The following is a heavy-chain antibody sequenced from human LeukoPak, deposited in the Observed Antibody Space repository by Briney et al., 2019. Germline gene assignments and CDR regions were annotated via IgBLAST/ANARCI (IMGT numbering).Heavy chain of an antibody. Sequence: ASVKVSCKASEYTFTGYYVHWVRQAPGQGLEWMGWINPNSGGTNYAQKFQGRVTMTRDTSISTAYMELSRLRSDDTAVYYCARDVGGLHYDYGMDVWGQGTTVTVSS. CDR1: EYTFTGYY. CDR3: ARDVGGLHYDYGMDV. V-gene: IGHV1-2*02. D-gene: IGHD3-16*01. J-gene: IGHJ6*02. CDR2: INPNSGGT.